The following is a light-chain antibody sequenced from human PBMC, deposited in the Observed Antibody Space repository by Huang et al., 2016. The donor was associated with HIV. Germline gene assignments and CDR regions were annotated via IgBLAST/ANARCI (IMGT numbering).Light chain of an antibody. CDR2: FGS. J-gene: IGKJ3*01. Sequence: DIVMTQSPLSLPVTPGEPASISCRSSQSLLHRNGYNYLDWSRQKPGQSPQLLIYFGSNRASGVPDRFSGSGSGTDFTLKISRVEAEDVGIYYCMQAIQIPTFGPGTKVDIK. V-gene: IGKV2-28*01. CDR1: QSLLHRNGYNY. CDR3: MQAIQIPT.